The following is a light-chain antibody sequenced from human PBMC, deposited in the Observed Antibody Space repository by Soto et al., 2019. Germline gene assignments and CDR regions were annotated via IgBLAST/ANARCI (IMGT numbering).Light chain of an antibody. CDR2: DSF. J-gene: IGKJ4*01. Sequence: EIVLTQSPATLSLSPGERATLSCRASQSVTSYLAWYQQKPGQAPRLLLYDSFNRATGIPARFSGSGSGTDFTLPISSLEAEDSVVYYCQQRSSWPLTFGGGTKVEIK. CDR1: QSVTSY. CDR3: QQRSSWPLT. V-gene: IGKV3-11*01.